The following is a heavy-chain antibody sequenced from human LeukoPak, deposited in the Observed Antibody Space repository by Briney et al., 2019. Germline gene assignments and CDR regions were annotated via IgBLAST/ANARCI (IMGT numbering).Heavy chain of an antibody. CDR3: AKDKGATPHRGAFDI. V-gene: IGHV3-9*03. CDR1: GFTFDDYA. D-gene: IGHD1-26*01. Sequence: AGGSLRLSCAASGFTFDDYAMHWVRQAPGKGLEWVSGISWNSGSIGYADPVKGRFTISRDNAKNSLYLQMNSLRAEDMALYYCAKDKGATPHRGAFDIWGQGTMVTVSS. J-gene: IGHJ3*02. CDR2: ISWNSGSI.